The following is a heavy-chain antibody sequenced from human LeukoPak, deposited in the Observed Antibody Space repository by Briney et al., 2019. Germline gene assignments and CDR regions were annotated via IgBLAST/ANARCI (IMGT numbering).Heavy chain of an antibody. V-gene: IGHV3-74*01. D-gene: IGHD1-26*01. Sequence: SGGSLRLSCAASGFTFSDHYMDWVRQAPGKGLVWVSRINTDGSTTNYADSVKGRFTISRDNAKNTLYLQMNSLRAEDTAVYYCARAVGWSQNSYYFDYWGQGTLVTVSS. CDR1: GFTFSDHY. CDR3: ARAVGWSQNSYYFDY. CDR2: INTDGSTT. J-gene: IGHJ4*02.